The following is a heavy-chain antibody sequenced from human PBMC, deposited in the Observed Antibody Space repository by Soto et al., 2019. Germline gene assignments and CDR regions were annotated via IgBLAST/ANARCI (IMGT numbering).Heavy chain of an antibody. D-gene: IGHD3-9*01. J-gene: IGHJ4*02. CDR3: ARQPFHYDFLTGYYDY. CDR1: GGSINSSSYY. CDR2: IYYSGNT. Sequence: SETLSLTCTVSGGSINSSSYYWGWIRQPPGKGLEGIGSIYYSGNTYYNPSLKSRVTIYVDTSKNQFSLKLSSVTAADTAVYYCARQPFHYDFLTGYYDYWGQGTLVTVSS. V-gene: IGHV4-39*01.